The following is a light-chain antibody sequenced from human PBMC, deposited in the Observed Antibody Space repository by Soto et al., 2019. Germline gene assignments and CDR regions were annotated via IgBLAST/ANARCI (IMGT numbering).Light chain of an antibody. J-gene: IGLJ2*01. V-gene: IGLV2-23*02. Sequence: QSALTQPASVSGSPGQSITISCTGTSSDVANYNSVSWYQQYPGKVPRLIIYDVNKWPSGVSHRYSGSKSGNTASLRISGLQAADEADYYCCSYAGSSSFVFGGGTQLTVL. CDR3: CSYAGSSSFV. CDR1: SSDVANYNS. CDR2: DVN.